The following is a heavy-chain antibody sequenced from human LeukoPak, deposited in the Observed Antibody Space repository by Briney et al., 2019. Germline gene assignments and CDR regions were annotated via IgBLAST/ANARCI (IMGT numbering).Heavy chain of an antibody. J-gene: IGHJ6*03. V-gene: IGHV3-74*01. CDR2: INSDGSST. CDR3: ARSRRLATISSGYYYYYYYMDV. CDR1: GFTFSSYW. Sequence: GGSLRLSCAASGFTFSSYWVHWVRQAPGKGLVWVSRINSDGSSTSYADSVEGRFTISRDNAKNTLYLQMNSLRAEDTAVYYCARSRRLATISSGYYYYYYYMDVWGKGTTVTVSS. D-gene: IGHD5-12*01.